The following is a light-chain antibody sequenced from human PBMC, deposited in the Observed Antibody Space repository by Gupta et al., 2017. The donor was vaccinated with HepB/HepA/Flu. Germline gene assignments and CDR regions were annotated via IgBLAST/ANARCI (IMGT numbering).Light chain of an antibody. J-gene: IGKJ4*01. CDR2: LAF. V-gene: IGKV2-28*01. CDR3: MQALESPLS. Sequence: DMVMTQSPLSLPVTPGEPASISCRSSQSLLHNNGHNYLDWYLQKPGQSPQLLIFLAFNRASGVPDRFSGSGSGTDFTLTISRVEAGDVGVYYCMQALESPLSFGGGTKVEIK. CDR1: QSLLHNNGHNY.